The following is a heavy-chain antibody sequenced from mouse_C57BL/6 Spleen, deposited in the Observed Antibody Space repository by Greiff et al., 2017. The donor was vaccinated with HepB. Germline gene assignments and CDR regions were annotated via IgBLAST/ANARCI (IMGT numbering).Heavy chain of an antibody. V-gene: IGHV3-6*01. CDR2: ISYDGSN. CDR3: ARVGHYYGSSYEYAMDY. CDR1: GYSITSGYY. Sequence: EVQRVESGPGLVKPSQSLSLTCSVTGYSITSGYYWNWIRQFPGNKLEWMGYISYDGSNNYNPSLKNRISITRDTSKNQFFLKLNSVTTEDTATYYCARVGHYYGSSYEYAMDYWGQGTSVTVSS. D-gene: IGHD1-1*01. J-gene: IGHJ4*01.